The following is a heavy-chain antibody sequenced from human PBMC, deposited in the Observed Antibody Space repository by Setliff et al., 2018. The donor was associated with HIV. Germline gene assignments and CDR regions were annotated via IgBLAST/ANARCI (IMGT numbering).Heavy chain of an antibody. J-gene: IGHJ5*02. CDR3: ARLNQQWLVRDSGSNWFDP. CDR2: IYYSGST. V-gene: IGHV4-59*08. CDR1: GGSISSYY. D-gene: IGHD6-19*01. Sequence: SETLSLTCTVSGGSISSYYWNWIRQPPGKGLEWIGYIYYSGSTNYNPSLKSRVTMSVDTSKNRFSLKLNSVTAADTAVYYCARLNQQWLVRDSGSNWFDPWGQGILVTVSS.